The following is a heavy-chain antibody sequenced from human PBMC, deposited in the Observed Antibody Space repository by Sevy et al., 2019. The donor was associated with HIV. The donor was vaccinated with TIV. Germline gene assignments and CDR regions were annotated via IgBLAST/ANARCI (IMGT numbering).Heavy chain of an antibody. V-gene: IGHV3-33*01. D-gene: IGHD6-19*01. CDR2: IYYDGNNK. CDR1: GFTFNTYG. Sequence: GGSLRLSCAASGFTFNTYGMQWVRQAPGKGLEWVALIYYDGNNKVYADSVKGRFTISRDNSKNTLFLQMNSLRAEDTAFYYCARDLGIAVAPDYWGQGTLLTVSS. J-gene: IGHJ4*02. CDR3: ARDLGIAVAPDY.